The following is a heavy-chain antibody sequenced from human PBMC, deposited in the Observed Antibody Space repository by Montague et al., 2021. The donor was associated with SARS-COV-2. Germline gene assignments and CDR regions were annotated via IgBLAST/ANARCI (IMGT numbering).Heavy chain of an antibody. V-gene: IGHV4-39*01. CDR3: ASLPRITIFGVVIHFDY. Sequence: SETLSLTCTVSGGSISSSSYYWGWIRQPPGKGLVWIGSIYYSGSTYYNPSLKSRVTISVDTSKDQFSLKLSSVTAADTAVYYCASLPRITIFGVVIHFDYWGQGTLVTVSS. CDR2: IYYSGST. CDR1: GGSISSSSYY. D-gene: IGHD3-3*01. J-gene: IGHJ4*02.